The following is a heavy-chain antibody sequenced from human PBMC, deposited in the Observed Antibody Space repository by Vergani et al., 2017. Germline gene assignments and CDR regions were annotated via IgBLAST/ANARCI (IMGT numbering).Heavy chain of an antibody. V-gene: IGHV4-39*07. CDR2: IYYSGST. D-gene: IGHD6-13*01. CDR3: ARDQGAQQLAYFDL. J-gene: IGHJ2*01. CDR1: GGSISSSSYY. Sequence: QLQLQESGPGLVKPSETLSLTCTVSGGSISSSSYYWGWLRQPPGKGLEWIGSIYYSGSTYYNPSLKSRVAISVDTSKNQFSLKLSSVTAADTAVYYCARDQGAQQLAYFDLWGRGTLVTVSS.